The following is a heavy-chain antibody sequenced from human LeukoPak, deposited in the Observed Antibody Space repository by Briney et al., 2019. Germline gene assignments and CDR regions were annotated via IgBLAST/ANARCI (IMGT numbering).Heavy chain of an antibody. V-gene: IGHV3-33*01. J-gene: IGHJ4*02. CDR1: GFTFSSYG. CDR2: IWYDGSNK. D-gene: IGHD4-17*01. CDR3: ARAVGGDYVDTYYFDY. Sequence: GGSLRLSCAASGFTFSSYGMHWVRQAPGKGLEWVAVIWYDGSNKYYADSVKGRFTISRDNSKNTLYLQMNSLRAEDTAVYYCARAVGGDYVDTYYFDYWGQGTLVTVSS.